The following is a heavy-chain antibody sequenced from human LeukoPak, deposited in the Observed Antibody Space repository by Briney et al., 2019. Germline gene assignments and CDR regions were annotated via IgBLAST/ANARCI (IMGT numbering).Heavy chain of an antibody. CDR1: GDTFTSYG. CDR2: ISAYNRNT. CDR3: ARQVDIRMALPDY. V-gene: IGHV1-18*01. Sequence: AAAKVSCKASGDTFTSYGMSWGRHTPGHGLESRGWISAYNRNTNYAQKLQGRFTMTTDTSRSTAYMELRSLRSDDTAVYYCARQVDIRMALPDYWGQGTLVTVSS. J-gene: IGHJ4*02. D-gene: IGHD5-12*01.